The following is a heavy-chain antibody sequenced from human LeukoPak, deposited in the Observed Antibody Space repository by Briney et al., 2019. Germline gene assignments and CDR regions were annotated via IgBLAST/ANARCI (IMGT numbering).Heavy chain of an antibody. CDR1: GGTFSSYA. Sequence: SVKVSCKASGGTFSSYAISWVRQAPGQGLEWMGGIIPIFGTANYAQKFQGRVTITADETTSTAYMELSSLRSGDTAVYYCAREPFRLGYCSSTSCYGRFSYWGQGTLVTVSS. CDR3: AREPFRLGYCSSTSCYGRFSY. V-gene: IGHV1-69*01. CDR2: IIPIFGTA. J-gene: IGHJ4*02. D-gene: IGHD2-2*01.